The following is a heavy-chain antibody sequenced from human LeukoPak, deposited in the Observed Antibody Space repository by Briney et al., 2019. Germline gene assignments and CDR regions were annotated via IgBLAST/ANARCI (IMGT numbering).Heavy chain of an antibody. V-gene: IGHV3-21*01. D-gene: IGHD3-16*02. Sequence: GGSLRLSCAASGFTFSSYSKNWVRQAPGKGMEWVSSISSSSSYIYYADSVKGRFTISRDNAKNSLYLQMNGLRAEDTAVYYCARDQSDYVWGSYRYNAFDIWGQGTMVTVSS. J-gene: IGHJ3*02. CDR3: ARDQSDYVWGSYRYNAFDI. CDR1: GFTFSSYS. CDR2: ISSSSSYI.